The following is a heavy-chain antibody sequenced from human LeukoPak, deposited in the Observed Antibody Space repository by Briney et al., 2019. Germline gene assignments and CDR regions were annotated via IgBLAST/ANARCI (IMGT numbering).Heavy chain of an antibody. J-gene: IGHJ4*02. D-gene: IGHD3-3*01. CDR2: IYPGDSNT. Sequence: GESLKISCRGSGYSFTTYWIGWVRQMPGKGLEWMGIIYPGDSNTRYSPSFEGQVSISADKSISTAYLQWSSLKASDTAMYYCAKTFGVIIDDYFDYWGQGTLVTISS. V-gene: IGHV5-51*01. CDR3: AKTFGVIIDDYFDY. CDR1: GYSFTTYW.